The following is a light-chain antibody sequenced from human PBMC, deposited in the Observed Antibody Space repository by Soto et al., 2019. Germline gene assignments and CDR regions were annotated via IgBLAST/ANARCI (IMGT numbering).Light chain of an antibody. V-gene: IGLV2-14*03. J-gene: IGLJ1*01. CDR2: AVG. Sequence: QSVLTQPASVSGSPGQSITISCTGTSSDVGNYDYVSWYQQYPGKAPKLMIYAVGRRPSGVSNRFSGSKSGNTASLTISGLQAEDEADYYCTSYTPGSTYGLGTGTKLTVL. CDR1: SSDVGNYDY. CDR3: TSYTPGSTYG.